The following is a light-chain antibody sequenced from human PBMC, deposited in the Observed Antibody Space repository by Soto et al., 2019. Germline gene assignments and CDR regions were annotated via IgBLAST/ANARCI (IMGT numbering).Light chain of an antibody. Sequence: EIVLTQSPGTLSLFPGERATLSYRTSQRVSSVYLAWYQQKPGQAPRLLIYGASRRDSGIPDRFSGSGSGTDFTLTISRLEPEDFAVYYCQQYGTSRRTFGQGTKVDIK. J-gene: IGKJ1*01. CDR1: QRVSSVY. CDR2: GAS. CDR3: QQYGTSRRT. V-gene: IGKV3-20*01.